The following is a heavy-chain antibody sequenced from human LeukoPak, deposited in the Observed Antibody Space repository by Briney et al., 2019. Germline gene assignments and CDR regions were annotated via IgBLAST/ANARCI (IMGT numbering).Heavy chain of an antibody. CDR1: GYTFTGYY. J-gene: IGHJ4*02. D-gene: IGHD3-10*01. CDR3: ARDRGVRGVTTALGY. Sequence: ASVKVSCKASGYTFTGYYMHWVRQAPGQGLEWMGWINPNSGGTSYAQKFQGGVTMTRDTSISTAYMELSRLRSDDTAVYYCARDRGVRGVTTALGYWGQGTLVTVSS. V-gene: IGHV1-2*02. CDR2: INPNSGGT.